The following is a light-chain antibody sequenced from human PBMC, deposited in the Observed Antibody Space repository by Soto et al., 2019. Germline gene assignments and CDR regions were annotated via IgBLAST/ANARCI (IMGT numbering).Light chain of an antibody. V-gene: IGLV2-8*01. CDR3: SSYAGSNSYV. J-gene: IGLJ1*01. Sequence: QSVLTQPPSASGSPGQSVTISCTRTSSDVGGYNYVSWYQQHPGKAPKLMIYEVSKRPSGVPDRFSGCKSGNTASLTVSGLQAEDEADYYCSSYAGSNSYVFGTGTKVTVL. CDR2: EVS. CDR1: SSDVGGYNY.